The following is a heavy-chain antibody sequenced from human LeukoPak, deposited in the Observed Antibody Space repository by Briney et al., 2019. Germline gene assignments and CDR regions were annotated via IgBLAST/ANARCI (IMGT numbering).Heavy chain of an antibody. J-gene: IGHJ2*01. V-gene: IGHV5-10-1*01. CDR3: ARHGGYSDWYFDL. Sequence: GEFLKISCKGSGYSFISYWISWVRQLPGKGLEWMGRIDPSDSYTNYSPSFQGHVTISADKSISTAYLQWSSLKASDTAMYYCARHGGYSDWYFDLWGRGTLVTVSS. D-gene: IGHD3-22*01. CDR2: IDPSDSYT. CDR1: GYSFISYW.